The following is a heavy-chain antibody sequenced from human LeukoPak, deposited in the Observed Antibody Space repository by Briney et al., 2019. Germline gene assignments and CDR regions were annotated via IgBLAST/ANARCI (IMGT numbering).Heavy chain of an antibody. D-gene: IGHD2-15*01. J-gene: IGHJ4*02. V-gene: IGHV3-23*01. CDR2: ISGSGGST. CDR3: AKDDWWLGYCSGGSCYPLAY. Sequence: GGSLRLSCAASGFTFSSYAMSCVRQAPGKGLEWVSAISGSGGSTYYADSVKGRFTISRDNSKNTLYLQMNSLRAEDTAVYYCAKDDWWLGYCSGGSCYPLAYWGQGTLVTVSS. CDR1: GFTFSSYA.